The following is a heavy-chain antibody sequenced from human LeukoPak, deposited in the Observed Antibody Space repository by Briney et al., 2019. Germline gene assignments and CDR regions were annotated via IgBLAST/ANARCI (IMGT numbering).Heavy chain of an antibody. D-gene: IGHD1-1*01. CDR1: GFPFSSYW. CDR2: IKQDGSDK. Sequence: GXXLRLSCAASGFPFSSYWMSWVRQAPGKGLERVANIKQDGSDKYYVDSVKGRFSISRDNAKNSLYLQLNSLRADDTAVYYCARLTGTTGFDYWGQGTLVTVSS. J-gene: IGHJ4*02. V-gene: IGHV3-7*01. CDR3: ARLTGTTGFDY.